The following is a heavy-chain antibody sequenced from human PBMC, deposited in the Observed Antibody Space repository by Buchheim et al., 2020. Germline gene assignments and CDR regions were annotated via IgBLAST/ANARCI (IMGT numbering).Heavy chain of an antibody. D-gene: IGHD2-15*01. J-gene: IGHJ4*02. V-gene: IGHV3-33*01. CDR2: IWYDGSNK. Sequence: QVQLVESGGGVVQPGRSLRLSCAASGFTFSSFGIHWVRQAPGKGLEWVALIWYDGSNKEYADSVKGRFTISRDNSKNTLYLKMYSLRAEDTAVYYCARLPGKGCSGGNCYGPAGYWGQGTL. CDR1: GFTFSSFG. CDR3: ARLPGKGCSGGNCYGPAGY.